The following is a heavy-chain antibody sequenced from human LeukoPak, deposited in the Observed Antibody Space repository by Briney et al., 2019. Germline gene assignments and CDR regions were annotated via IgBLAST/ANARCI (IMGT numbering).Heavy chain of an antibody. Sequence: GGSLRLSCAASGFTFSSYWMTWVRQAPGKGLEGVASIKHDGSEKYYLDSVKGRFTISRDDARNSLYLQMNSLRDEDTAVYYCTRHLIHSSSWYDYFDYWGQGTLVTVST. CDR2: IKHDGSEK. J-gene: IGHJ4*02. V-gene: IGHV3-7*01. D-gene: IGHD6-13*01. CDR3: TRHLIHSSSWYDYFDY. CDR1: GFTFSSYW.